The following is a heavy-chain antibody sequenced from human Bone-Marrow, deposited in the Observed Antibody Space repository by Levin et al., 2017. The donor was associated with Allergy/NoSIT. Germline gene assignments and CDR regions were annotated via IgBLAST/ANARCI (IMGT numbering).Heavy chain of an antibody. V-gene: IGHV3-53*01. D-gene: IGHD3-22*01. CDR3: ARVRPSSGYYQGAFDI. Sequence: GGSLRLSCAASGFTISSNYMSWVRQAPGKGLEWVSVIYSVGSTYYADSVKGRFTISRDNSKNTLYLQMNSLRAEDTAVYYCARVRPSSGYYQGAFDIWGQGTMVTVSS. CDR1: GFTISSNY. J-gene: IGHJ3*02. CDR2: IYSVGST.